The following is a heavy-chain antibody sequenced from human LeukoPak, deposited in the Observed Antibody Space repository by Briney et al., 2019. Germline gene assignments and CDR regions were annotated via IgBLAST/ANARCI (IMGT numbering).Heavy chain of an antibody. CDR3: AREGVPAATYMDV. Sequence: AAVKVSCKGSGYTFTGYYIHWVRQAPGQGLEWMGWINPNSGGTNYAQKFQGRVTMTRNTAISTVYMELGRLKSDDTAVYYCAREGVPAATYMDVWGKGTTVTISS. J-gene: IGHJ6*03. D-gene: IGHD2-2*01. CDR1: GYTFTGYY. CDR2: INPNSGGT. V-gene: IGHV1-2*02.